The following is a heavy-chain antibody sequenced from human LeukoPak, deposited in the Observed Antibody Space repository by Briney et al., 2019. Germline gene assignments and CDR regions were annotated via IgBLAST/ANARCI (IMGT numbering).Heavy chain of an antibody. CDR1: GFTFSNYE. J-gene: IGHJ6*04. Sequence: GGSLRLSCEASGFTFSNYEMNWVRQAPGRGLEWISYITTTGDRIQYADSVKGRFTISRDNVKNSLYLEMNSLGAEDTGVYYCAELGITMIGGVWGKGTTVTISS. CDR2: ITTTGDRI. V-gene: IGHV3-48*03. D-gene: IGHD3-10*02. CDR3: AELGITMIGGV.